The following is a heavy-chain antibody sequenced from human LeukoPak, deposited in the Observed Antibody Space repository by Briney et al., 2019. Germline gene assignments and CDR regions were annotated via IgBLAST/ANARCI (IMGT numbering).Heavy chain of an antibody. Sequence: GGSLRLSCAASGFTFSNYWMCWVRQAPGKGLEWVAFIRYDGSNKYYADSVKGRFTISRDNSKNTLYLQMNSLRAEDTAVYYCAKGGGSYYVYFDYWGQGTLVTVSS. CDR2: IRYDGSNK. J-gene: IGHJ4*02. CDR1: GFTFSNYW. D-gene: IGHD1-26*01. CDR3: AKGGGSYYVYFDY. V-gene: IGHV3-30*02.